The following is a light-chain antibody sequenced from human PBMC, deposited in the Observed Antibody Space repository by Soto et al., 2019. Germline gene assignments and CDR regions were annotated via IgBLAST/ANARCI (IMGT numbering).Light chain of an antibody. CDR3: CSYAGSSGVV. V-gene: IGLV2-23*01. J-gene: IGLJ2*01. Sequence: QSALTQPASVSGSPGQSITISCTGTSSDVGSYNLVSWYQQHPGKAPKLMIYEGSKRPSGVSNRFSGSKSGNTASLTISGLQAEDEADYYRCSYAGSSGVVFGGGTKLTVL. CDR1: SSDVGSYNL. CDR2: EGS.